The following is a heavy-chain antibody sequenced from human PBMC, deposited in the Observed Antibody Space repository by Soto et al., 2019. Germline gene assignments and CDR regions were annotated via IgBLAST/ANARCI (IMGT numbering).Heavy chain of an antibody. V-gene: IGHV4-30-2*01. CDR1: GRSISIGGYS. CDR3: ARAHYGDYGYGMNV. Sequence: QLQLQESGSGLVKPSQTLSLTCAVSGRSISIGGYSWSWIRQPPGKGLEWIGYIYHSGSTYYNPSLKSRVTISIDRSKNQFSLKLSSVTAADTAVYYCARAHYGDYGYGMNVWGQGTTVTVSS. J-gene: IGHJ6*02. CDR2: IYHSGST. D-gene: IGHD4-17*01.